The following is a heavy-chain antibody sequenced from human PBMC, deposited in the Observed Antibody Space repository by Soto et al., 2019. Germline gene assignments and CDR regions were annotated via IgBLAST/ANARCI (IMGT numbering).Heavy chain of an antibody. CDR2: IVVGSGNT. D-gene: IGHD2-21*01. CDR1: GLTFTSSA. J-gene: IGHJ6*02. Sequence: GASVKVSCKASGLTFTSSAVQWVRQARGQRLEWIGWIVVGSGNTNYAQKFQERVTITRDMSTSTAYMELSSLRSEDTAVYYCAAIFQYYYYGMDVWGQGTTVTVSS. V-gene: IGHV1-58*01. CDR3: AAIFQYYYYGMDV.